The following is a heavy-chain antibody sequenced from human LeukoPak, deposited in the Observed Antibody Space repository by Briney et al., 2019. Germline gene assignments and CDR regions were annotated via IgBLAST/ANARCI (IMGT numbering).Heavy chain of an antibody. Sequence: PSQTLSLTCTVSGGSISSDDYYWSCIRQPPGKGLECIGYIYYNGRTYYNPSLKSRVTISVDTSKNQFSLKLSSVTAADTAVYYCARDLTGYYDSSGYYTTERTYGMDVWGQGTTVTVSS. CDR1: GGSISSDDYY. V-gene: IGHV4-30-4*01. D-gene: IGHD3-22*01. CDR3: ARDLTGYYDSSGYYTTERTYGMDV. J-gene: IGHJ6*02. CDR2: IYYNGRT.